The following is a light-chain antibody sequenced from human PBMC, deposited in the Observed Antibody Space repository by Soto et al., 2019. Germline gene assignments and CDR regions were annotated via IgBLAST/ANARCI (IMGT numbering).Light chain of an antibody. Sequence: EIVLTQSPGTLSLSPGERATLSCRASQSVSFTSLAWYQQKPGQPPRLLIYGTSSRATAIPDRFSGSGSGTDFTLTISRLGPEDFAVYYCQQYGSSPITFGQGTRLEIK. CDR2: GTS. J-gene: IGKJ5*01. CDR1: QSVSFTS. V-gene: IGKV3-20*01. CDR3: QQYGSSPIT.